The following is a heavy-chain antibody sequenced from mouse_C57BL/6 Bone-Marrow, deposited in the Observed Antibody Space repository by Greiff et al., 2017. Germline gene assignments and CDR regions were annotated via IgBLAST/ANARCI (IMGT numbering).Heavy chain of an antibody. J-gene: IGHJ1*03. CDR2: IHPNSGST. Sequence: VQLQQPGAELVKPGASVKLSCKASGYTFTSYWMHWVKQRPGQGLEWIGMIHPNSGSTNYNEKFKSKATLTIDKSSSTAYMQLSSLTSEDSAVYFCSRGACYRGYFDVWGTGTTVTVSS. V-gene: IGHV1-64*01. CDR3: SRGACYRGYFDV. D-gene: IGHD2-12*01. CDR1: GYTFTSYW.